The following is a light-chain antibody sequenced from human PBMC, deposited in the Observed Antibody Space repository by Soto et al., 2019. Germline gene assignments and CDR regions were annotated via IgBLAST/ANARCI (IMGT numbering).Light chain of an antibody. J-gene: IGKJ3*01. CDR1: EFIISSY. CDR3: QQYGSSPLT. V-gene: IGKV3-20*01. CDR2: GAS. Sequence: EIVLTQSPGTLSLSPGERATLSCRASEFIISSYLAWFQQKPGQAPTLLIYGASSRATGIPDRFSGSGSGTDFTLTISRLEPEDFAVYYCQQYGSSPLTFGPGTKVDIK.